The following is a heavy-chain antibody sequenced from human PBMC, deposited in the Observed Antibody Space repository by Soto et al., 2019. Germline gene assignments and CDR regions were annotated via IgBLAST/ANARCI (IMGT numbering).Heavy chain of an antibody. CDR1: GYTFTSYA. J-gene: IGHJ4*02. CDR3: ARSGVSEWLVRADY. CDR2: INSGNVNT. Sequence: ASVKVSCKSSGYTFTSYAMHWVRQAPGQSLEWMRWINSGNVNTKYSQKFQGRVTMTRDTYASTAYMELSSLRSEDTAVYYCARSGVSEWLVRADYWGQRTLVTVSS. D-gene: IGHD6-19*01. V-gene: IGHV1-3*01.